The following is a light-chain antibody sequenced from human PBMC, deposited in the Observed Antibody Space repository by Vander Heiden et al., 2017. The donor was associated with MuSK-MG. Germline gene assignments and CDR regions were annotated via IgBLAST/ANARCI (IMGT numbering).Light chain of an antibody. Sequence: EVLLTQSPVTLSLSPGESATLSCRASQSLSSTALTWYQQRPGQAPRLLLFGSSNRATGVPDRFSGGGSGTYFILTISRLEPEDFAVYYCQTEDDSVLTFGGGTKVEIK. J-gene: IGKJ4*01. CDR2: GSS. CDR3: QTEDDSVLT. V-gene: IGKV3-20*01. CDR1: QSLSSTA.